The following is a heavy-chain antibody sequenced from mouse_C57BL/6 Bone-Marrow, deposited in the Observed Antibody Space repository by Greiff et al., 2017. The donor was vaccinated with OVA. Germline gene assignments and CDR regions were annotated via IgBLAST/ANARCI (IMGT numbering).Heavy chain of an antibody. CDR1: GYTFTSYW. V-gene: IGHV1-55*01. Sequence: QVQLQQPGAELVKPGASVKKSCKASGYTFTSYWITWVKQRPGQGLEWIGDIYPGSGSTNYNEKFKSKATLTVDTSSSTAYMQLSSLTSEDSAVYYCAFYYGSTYYFDYWGQGTTLTVSS. CDR2: IYPGSGST. J-gene: IGHJ2*01. CDR3: AFYYGSTYYFDY. D-gene: IGHD1-1*01.